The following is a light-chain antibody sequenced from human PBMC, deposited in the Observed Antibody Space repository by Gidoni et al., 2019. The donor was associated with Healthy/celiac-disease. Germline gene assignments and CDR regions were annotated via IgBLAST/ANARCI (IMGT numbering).Light chain of an antibody. V-gene: IGKV1-39*01. CDR2: AAS. Sequence: DIQLTQSPSSLSASVGDRVTITCRASQSSSSYLNWYQQKPGKAPKLLIYAASSLQSGVLSRFSGSGSGTDFTLTISSLQPEDFATYYCQQSYSTPFTFGPGTKVEIK. CDR1: QSSSSY. J-gene: IGKJ3*01. CDR3: QQSYSTPFT.